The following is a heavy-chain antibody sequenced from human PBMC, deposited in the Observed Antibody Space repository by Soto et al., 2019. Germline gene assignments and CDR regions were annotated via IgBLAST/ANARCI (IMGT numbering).Heavy chain of an antibody. J-gene: IGHJ6*02. V-gene: IGHV1-69*13. Sequence: SVKVSCKASGGTFSSYSISWLRQPPGKGREWMGGIRHIFGRANYAQKFQGRVTITADESTSTAYMELSRLRSEDTAVDYCSVACSNCIAIARAPYYYYYGMDVWGQGTTVTVSS. CDR2: IRHIFGRA. CDR1: GGTFSSYS. CDR3: SVACSNCIAIARAPYYYYYGMDV. D-gene: IGHD2-15*01.